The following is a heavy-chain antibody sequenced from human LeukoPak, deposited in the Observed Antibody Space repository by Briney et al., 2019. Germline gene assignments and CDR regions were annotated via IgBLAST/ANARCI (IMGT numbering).Heavy chain of an antibody. V-gene: IGHV4-59*01. D-gene: IGHD2-2*01. CDR2: IYYSGST. Sequence: SETLSLTCTVSGASISSYYWSWIRQPPGKGLEWIGYIYYSGSTNYNPALKSRVTISVDTSKNQFSLKLSSVTAADTAVYYCARGYDTSDYWGQGTLVTVSS. J-gene: IGHJ4*02. CDR1: GASISSYY. CDR3: ARGYDTSDY.